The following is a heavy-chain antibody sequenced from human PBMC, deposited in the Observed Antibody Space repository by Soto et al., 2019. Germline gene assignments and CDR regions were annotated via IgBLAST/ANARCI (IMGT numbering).Heavy chain of an antibody. CDR1: GFSFTGYY. CDR2: INAHSGGT. D-gene: IGHD6-6*01. J-gene: IGHJ5*02. Sequence: ASVKVSCKASGFSFTGYYIHWLRQAPGQGLEWMGWINAHSGGTEYAQKFQGRVTLTRDTSIAAAYLTLTSLTSDDTALYYCAKDLTRQLAYWLDPWGQGTHVT. CDR3: AKDLTRQLAYWLDP. V-gene: IGHV1-2*02.